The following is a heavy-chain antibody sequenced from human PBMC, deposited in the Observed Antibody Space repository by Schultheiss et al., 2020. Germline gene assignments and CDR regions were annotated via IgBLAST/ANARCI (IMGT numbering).Heavy chain of an antibody. J-gene: IGHJ4*02. CDR2: ISGSGGST. V-gene: IGHV3-23*01. CDR1: GFTFSSYA. CDR3: ARGTFGSTSCYFDY. D-gene: IGHD2-2*01. Sequence: GGSLRLSCAASGFTFSSYAMSWVRQAPGKGLEWVSAISGSGGSTYYADSVKGRFTISRDNSKNTLYLQMNSLRAEDTAVYYCARGTFGSTSCYFDYWGQGTLVTVSS.